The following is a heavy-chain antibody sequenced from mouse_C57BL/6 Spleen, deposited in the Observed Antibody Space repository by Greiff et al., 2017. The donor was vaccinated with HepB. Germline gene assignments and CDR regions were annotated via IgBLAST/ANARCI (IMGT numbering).Heavy chain of an antibody. Sequence: EVMLVESGGDLVKPGGSLKLSCAASGFTFSSYGMSWVRQTPDKRLEWVATISSGGSYTYYPDSVKGRFTISRDNAKNTLYLQMSSLKSEDTAMYYCASRIYYYGIGAMDYWGQGTSVTVSS. CDR1: GFTFSSYG. CDR2: ISSGGSYT. CDR3: ASRIYYYGIGAMDY. D-gene: IGHD1-1*01. V-gene: IGHV5-6*01. J-gene: IGHJ4*01.